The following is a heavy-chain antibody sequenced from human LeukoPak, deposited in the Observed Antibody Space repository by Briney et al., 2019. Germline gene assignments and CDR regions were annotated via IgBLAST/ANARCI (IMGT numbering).Heavy chain of an antibody. V-gene: IGHV3-7*01. CDR1: GFTFNRCW. Sequence: GGSLRLSCVVSGFTFNRCWMNWVRQAPGKGLEWVAHINPDGRDTYYVDSVKGRFTISRDNSKNTLYLQMSSLRAEDTAVYYCVKGGNIVVVPAAIAEYFQHWGQGTLVTVSS. J-gene: IGHJ1*01. CDR3: VKGGNIVVVPAAIAEYFQH. CDR2: INPDGRDT. D-gene: IGHD2-2*02.